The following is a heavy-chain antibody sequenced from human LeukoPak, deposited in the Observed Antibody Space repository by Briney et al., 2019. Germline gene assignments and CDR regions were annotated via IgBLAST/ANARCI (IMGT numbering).Heavy chain of an antibody. J-gene: IGHJ3*02. CDR3: ARIWWIQLWLHAFDI. V-gene: IGHV4-34*01. D-gene: IGHD5-18*01. CDR2: INHSGST. CDR1: GGSFSGYY. Sequence: SETLSLTCAVYGGSFSGYYWSWIRQPPGKGLEWIGEINHSGSTNYNPSLKSRVTISVDTSKNQFSLKLSSVTAADTAVYYCARIWWIQLWLHAFDIWGQGTMVTVSS.